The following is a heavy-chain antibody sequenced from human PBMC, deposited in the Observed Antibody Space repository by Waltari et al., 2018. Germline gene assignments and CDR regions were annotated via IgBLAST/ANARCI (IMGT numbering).Heavy chain of an antibody. D-gene: IGHD6-13*01. CDR2: IYTGGST. J-gene: IGHJ4*02. V-gene: IGHV3-53*01. CDR3: ARGYSSSPWNFGY. CDR1: GFTVSSIS. Sequence: EVQLVESGGGLIQPGGSLRLSCAASGFTVSSISMSWVRQAPGKGLEWVSVIYTGGSTSCADSVKGRFTISRDSSKNTLFLQMNTLRAEDTAVYYCARGYSSSPWNFGYWGQGTLVTVSS.